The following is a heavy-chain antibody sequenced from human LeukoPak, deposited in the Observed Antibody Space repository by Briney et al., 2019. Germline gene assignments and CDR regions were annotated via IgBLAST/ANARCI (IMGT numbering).Heavy chain of an antibody. CDR1: GGSFSGYY. CDR3: AKFDSSGYFWDY. V-gene: IGHV4-34*01. CDR2: INHSGST. D-gene: IGHD3-22*01. Sequence: SETLSLTCAVYGGSFSGYYWSWIRQPPGKGLEWIGEINHSGSTNYNPSLKSRVTISVDTSKNQFSLKLSSVTAADTAVYYCAKFDSSGYFWDYWGQGTLVNVSS. J-gene: IGHJ4*02.